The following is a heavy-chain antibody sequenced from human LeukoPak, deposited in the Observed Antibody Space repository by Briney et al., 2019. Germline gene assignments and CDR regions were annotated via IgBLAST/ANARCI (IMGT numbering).Heavy chain of an antibody. V-gene: IGHV3-66*01. Sequence: GGSLRLSCAASGFTFSSYGMSWVRQAPGKGLEWVSVIYSGGSTYYADSVKGRFTISRDNSKNTLYLQMNSLRAEDTAVYYCARGPRPHDAFDIWGQGTMVTVSS. CDR3: ARGPRPHDAFDI. CDR1: GFTFSSYG. J-gene: IGHJ3*02. CDR2: IYSGGST.